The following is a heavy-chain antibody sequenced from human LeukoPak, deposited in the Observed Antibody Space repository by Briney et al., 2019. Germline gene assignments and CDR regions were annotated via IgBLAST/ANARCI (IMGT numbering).Heavy chain of an antibody. CDR3: AKGGGILSDAFDI. CDR2: IGGSGGST. J-gene: IGHJ3*02. Sequence: GGSLRLSCAASGFTFSRYAMSWVGEAPGKGLEWVSAIGGSGGSTYYADSVKGRFTISRDNSKNTLYLQMNSLRAEDTAVYYCAKGGGILSDAFDIWGQGTMVTVSS. CDR1: GFTFSRYA. D-gene: IGHD2-15*01. V-gene: IGHV3-23*01.